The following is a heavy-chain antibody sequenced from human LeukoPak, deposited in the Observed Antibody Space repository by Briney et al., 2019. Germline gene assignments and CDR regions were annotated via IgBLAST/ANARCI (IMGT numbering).Heavy chain of an antibody. CDR1: GYTFTGYY. V-gene: IGHV1-2*02. J-gene: IGHJ4*02. CDR3: ARGGHCSSTSCFNFVY. D-gene: IGHD2-2*01. CDR2: INPNSGGT. Sequence: ASVKVSCKASGYTFTGYYMHWVRQAPGQGLEWMGWINPNSGGTNYAQKFQGRVTMTRETSISTAYMELSRLRSDDTAVYYCARGGHCSSTSCFNFVYWGQGTLVTVSS.